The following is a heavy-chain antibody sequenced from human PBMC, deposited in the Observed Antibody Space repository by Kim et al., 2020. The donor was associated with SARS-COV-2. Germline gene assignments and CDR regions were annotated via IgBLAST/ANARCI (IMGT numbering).Heavy chain of an antibody. V-gene: IGHV1-3*01. D-gene: IGHD3-9*01. CDR2: INPGTGKT. CDR3: ARLRFFDSADY. CDR1: GYTFTTYV. J-gene: IGHJ4*02. Sequence: ASVKVSCKASGYTFTTYVIHWVRQAPGQRLEWMGWINPGTGKTKYSQKFQGRVTLTRDTSARTAYMDMASLNSGDTGLYYCARLRFFDSADYWGQGTLV.